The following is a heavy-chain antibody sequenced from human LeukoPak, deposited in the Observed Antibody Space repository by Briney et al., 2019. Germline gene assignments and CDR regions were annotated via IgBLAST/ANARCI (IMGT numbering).Heavy chain of an antibody. CDR1: GGSISLYF. V-gene: IGHV4-4*07. Sequence: PSETLSLTCTVSGGSISLYFWSWIRQPAGEGLEWIGRIYSSGSTNYNPSLKSRVTMSVDTSKNQFSLGLSSVTAADTAVYYCARDQGYGSGSYGAFDIWGQGTMVTVSS. CDR2: IYSSGST. D-gene: IGHD3-10*01. J-gene: IGHJ3*02. CDR3: ARDQGYGSGSYGAFDI.